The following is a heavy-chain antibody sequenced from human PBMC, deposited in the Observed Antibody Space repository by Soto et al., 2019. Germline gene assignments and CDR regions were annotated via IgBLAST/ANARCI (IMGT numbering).Heavy chain of an antibody. D-gene: IGHD2-2*01. CDR1: GFTFSTYS. CDR3: ARDHCSSDSCFAFDV. J-gene: IGHJ3*01. V-gene: IGHV3-21*01. CDR2: ISSSSDFI. Sequence: PGGSLRLSCAASGFTFSTYSMNRVRQAPGKGLEWVSSISSSSDFIYYADSVKGRFTISRDNAQNSLYLQMHSLRAEDTAVYYCARDHCSSDSCFAFDVWGQGTMVTVSS.